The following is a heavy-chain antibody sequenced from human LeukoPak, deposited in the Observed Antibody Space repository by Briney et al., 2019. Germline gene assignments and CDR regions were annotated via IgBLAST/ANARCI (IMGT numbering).Heavy chain of an antibody. V-gene: IGHV3-21*04. D-gene: IGHD3-22*01. CDR2: ISSSSSSYI. CDR1: GFTFSSYS. Sequence: PGGSLRLSCAASGFTFSSYSMIWVRQAPGKGLEWVSSISSSSSSYIYYADSVKGRFTISRDNAKNSLYLQMSSLRAEDAAVYYCAKAPVTTSSGAYCYPFDYWGQGTLVTVSS. CDR3: AKAPVTTSSGAYCYPFDY. J-gene: IGHJ4*02.